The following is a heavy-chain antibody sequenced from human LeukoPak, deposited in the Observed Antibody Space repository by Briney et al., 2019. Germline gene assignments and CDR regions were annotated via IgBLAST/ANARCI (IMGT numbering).Heavy chain of an antibody. Sequence: SETLSLTCTVSGGSISSSGYYWSWIRQLPGKGLEWIGYIYYSGTTYYNPSLKSRVTISVDTSKNQFSLNLTSLTAADTAVYYCARGDGYYFDYWGPGTLVTVSS. D-gene: IGHD5-24*01. CDR3: ARGDGYYFDY. CDR2: IYYSGTT. J-gene: IGHJ4*01. V-gene: IGHV4-31*03. CDR1: GGSISSSGYY.